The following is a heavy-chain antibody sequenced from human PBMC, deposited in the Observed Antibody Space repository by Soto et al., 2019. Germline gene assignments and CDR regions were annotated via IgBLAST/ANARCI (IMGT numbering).Heavy chain of an antibody. V-gene: IGHV3-48*01. D-gene: IGHD5-12*01. J-gene: IGHJ2*01. CDR1: GFPFSRFS. CDR3: ARPLDKVATPKDFDL. Sequence: GGSLRLSCAASGFPFSRFSMNWVRQAPGKGLEWVSHISSSSSTIYYADSVKGRFTISRDNAKNSVYLQMNSLRAEDTAVYYCARPLDKVATPKDFDLWGRGTLVTVSS. CDR2: ISSSSSTI.